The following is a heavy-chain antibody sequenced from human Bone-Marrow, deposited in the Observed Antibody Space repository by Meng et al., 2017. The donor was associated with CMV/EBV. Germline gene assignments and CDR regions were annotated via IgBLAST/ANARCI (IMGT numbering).Heavy chain of an antibody. CDR3: ARGVSFFDY. CDR1: GYTFTGNG. Sequence: ASVKVSCKASGYTFTGNGITWMRQAPGHGPQWLGGISLQNGDVNYAHSLQGRVAMTIDRSTTTVYMGLRSLRNDDTAVYYCARGVSFFDYWGQGTLVTVSS. V-gene: IGHV1-18*01. CDR2: ISLQNGDV. D-gene: IGHD1-26*01. J-gene: IGHJ4*02.